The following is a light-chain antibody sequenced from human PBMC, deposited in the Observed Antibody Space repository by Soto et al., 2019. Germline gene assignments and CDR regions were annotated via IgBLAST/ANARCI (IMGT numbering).Light chain of an antibody. CDR1: QGSRND. V-gene: IGKV1-17*02. J-gene: IGKJ4*01. CDR3: LHHNSYSFT. CDR2: AGS. Sequence: DIQMTQSPSSLSASVGDRVTITCRASQGSRNDLAWYQQKPGKAPKRLIYAGSSLQSGVSSRFSGSGSGTEFTITIDNLQPEDFATYYFLHHNSYSFTFGGGTEVEI.